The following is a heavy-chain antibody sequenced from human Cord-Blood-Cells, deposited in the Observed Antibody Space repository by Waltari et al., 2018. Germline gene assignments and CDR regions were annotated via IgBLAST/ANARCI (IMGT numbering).Heavy chain of an antibody. Sequence: QVQLVQSGAEVKKPGASVKVSCKASGYPFTGYYMHWVRPAPGQGLEWMGWINPNSGGTNYAQKFQGRVTMTRDTSISTAYMELSRLRSDDTAVYYCARDFQYYGGNYYYGMDVWGQGTTVTVSS. CDR1: GYPFTGYY. V-gene: IGHV1-2*02. CDR3: ARDFQYYGGNYYYGMDV. J-gene: IGHJ6*02. D-gene: IGHD4-17*01. CDR2: INPNSGGT.